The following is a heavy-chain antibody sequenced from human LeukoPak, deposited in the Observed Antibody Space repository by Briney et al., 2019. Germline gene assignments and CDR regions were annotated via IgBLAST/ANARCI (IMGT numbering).Heavy chain of an antibody. CDR3: ARLVRYCSTNSCYPFDY. J-gene: IGHJ4*02. CDR1: GGSISSGGYY. V-gene: IGHV4-39*01. D-gene: IGHD2-2*01. CDR2: MYYSGGT. Sequence: SQTLSLTCTVSGGSISSGGYYWSWIRQPPGKGLEWIGSMYYSGGTYYNPSLKSRVTISIDTSKNQLSLKLNSVTAADTAVYYCARLVRYCSTNSCYPFDYWGQGTLVTVSS.